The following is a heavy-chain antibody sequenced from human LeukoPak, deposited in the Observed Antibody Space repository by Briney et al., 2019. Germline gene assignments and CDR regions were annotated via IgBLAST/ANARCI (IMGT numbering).Heavy chain of an antibody. CDR3: ARDITMVRGVILHYFDY. D-gene: IGHD3-10*01. J-gene: IGHJ4*02. Sequence: GGPQRLFCAASIYIFSSYSMNWVRESPGEGLEWVSYISSSSSKIYYADSVKGRFTISRDNAKNSLYLQMNSLRAEDTAVYYCARDITMVRGVILHYFDYWGQGTLVTVSS. CDR2: ISSSSSKI. CDR1: IYIFSSYS. V-gene: IGHV3-48*01.